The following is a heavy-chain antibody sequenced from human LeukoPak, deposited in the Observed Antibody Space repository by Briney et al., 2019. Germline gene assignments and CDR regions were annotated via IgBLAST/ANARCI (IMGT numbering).Heavy chain of an antibody. CDR2: IYYSGST. Sequence: KPSETLSPTCTVSGGSISSYYWSWIRQPPGKGLEWIGYIYYSGSTNYNPSLKSRVTISIDTSKNQFSLKLSSVTAADTAVYYCARGTTVTTPDYWGQGTLVTVSS. CDR3: ARGTTVTTPDY. CDR1: GGSISSYY. J-gene: IGHJ4*02. D-gene: IGHD4-17*01. V-gene: IGHV4-59*08.